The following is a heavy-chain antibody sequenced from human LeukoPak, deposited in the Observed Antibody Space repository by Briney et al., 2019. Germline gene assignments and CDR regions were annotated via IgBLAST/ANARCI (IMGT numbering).Heavy chain of an antibody. Sequence: TGGSLRLSCAASGFTFSDYYMSWIRQAPGKGLEWVSYINSSGSTIYYADSVKGRFTISRDNAKNSLYLQINSLRAEDTAVYYCAKDRKWEYHDAFDIWGQGTMVTVSS. D-gene: IGHD1-26*01. CDR1: GFTFSDYY. CDR3: AKDRKWEYHDAFDI. V-gene: IGHV3-11*04. CDR2: INSSGSTI. J-gene: IGHJ3*02.